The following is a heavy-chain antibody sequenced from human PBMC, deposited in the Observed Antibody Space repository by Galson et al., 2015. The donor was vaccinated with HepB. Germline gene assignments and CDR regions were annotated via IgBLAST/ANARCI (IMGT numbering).Heavy chain of an antibody. Sequence: QSGAEVKKPGESLKISCKGSGYSFTSYWIGWVRQMPGKGLEWMGIIYPGDSDTRYSPSFQGQVTISADKSISTAYLQWSSLKASDTAMYYCARQYSGYGAWPDLYYYYYMDVWGKGTTVTVSS. CDR3: ARQYSGYGAWPDLYYYYYMDV. CDR2: IYPGDSDT. CDR1: GYSFTSYW. V-gene: IGHV5-51*01. J-gene: IGHJ6*03. D-gene: IGHD5-12*01.